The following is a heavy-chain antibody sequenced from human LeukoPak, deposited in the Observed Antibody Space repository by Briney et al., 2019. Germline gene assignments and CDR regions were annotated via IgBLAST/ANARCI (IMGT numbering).Heavy chain of an antibody. CDR3: AQNWNLDY. V-gene: IGHV3-23*01. J-gene: IGHJ4*02. D-gene: IGHD1-1*01. Sequence: PGGSLRLSCAASGFAFSSYAMSWVRQAPGKGLEYVSIITNSGDTTYYVDSVKGRFTVSRDNSKNTLFLQMNSLRAEDTAVYYCAQNWNLDYWGQGTLVTVSS. CDR1: GFAFSSYA. CDR2: ITNSGDTT.